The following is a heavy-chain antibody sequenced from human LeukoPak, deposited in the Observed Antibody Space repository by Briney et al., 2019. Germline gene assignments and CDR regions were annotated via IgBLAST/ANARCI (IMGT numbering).Heavy chain of an antibody. D-gene: IGHD3-3*01. J-gene: IGHJ3*02. Sequence: SVKGRFTISRDNSKNTLYLQMNSLRAEDTAVYYCATSDFWSGYSHAFDIWGQGTMVTVSS. CDR3: ATSDFWSGYSHAFDI. V-gene: IGHV3-30*07.